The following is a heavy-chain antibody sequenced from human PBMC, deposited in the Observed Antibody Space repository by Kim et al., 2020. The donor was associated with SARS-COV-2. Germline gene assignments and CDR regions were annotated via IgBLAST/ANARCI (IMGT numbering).Heavy chain of an antibody. CDR3: ARGKRITMIVVVPYPGSRTYCFDY. V-gene: IGHV4-34*01. CDR2: INHSGST. D-gene: IGHD3-22*01. CDR1: GGSFSGYY. J-gene: IGHJ4*02. Sequence: SETLSLTCAVYGGSFSGYYWSWIRQPPGKGLEWIGEINHSGSTNYNPSLKSRVTISVDTSKNQFSLKLSSVTAADTAVYYCARGKRITMIVVVPYPGSRTYCFDYWGQGTLVTVSS.